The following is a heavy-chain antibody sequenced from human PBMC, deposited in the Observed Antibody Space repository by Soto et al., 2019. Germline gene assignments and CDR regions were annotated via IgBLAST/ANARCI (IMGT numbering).Heavy chain of an antibody. J-gene: IGHJ4*02. CDR1: GCTFSHYG. V-gene: IGHV3-33*01. Sequence: QVQLVESGGGVVQPGTSLRLSCTVSGCTFSHYGFFWVRQPPGKGLEWVAFIWHDGSKEYYTDSVKGRFTISRDSSKNTVFLEMNSLRAEDTAVYYCGRDWWDGRYCTGDGGCVGDFWGQGTMVTVSS. CDR3: GRDWWDGRYCTGDGGCVGDF. CDR2: IWHDGSKE. D-gene: IGHD2-8*02.